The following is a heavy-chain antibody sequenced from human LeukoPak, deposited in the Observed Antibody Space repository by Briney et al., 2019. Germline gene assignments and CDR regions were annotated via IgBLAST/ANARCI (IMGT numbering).Heavy chain of an antibody. CDR3: ARVAQPPMIVGVEYYFDY. V-gene: IGHV4-4*07. CDR1: GGPISSYY. CDR2: IYTSGST. J-gene: IGHJ4*02. Sequence: SETLSLTCTVSGGPISSYYWSWIRQPAGKGLEWIGHIYTSGSTNYNPSLKSRVTMSVDTSKNQFSLKLSSVTAADTAVYYCARVAQPPMIVGVEYYFDYWGQGTLVTVSS. D-gene: IGHD3-22*01.